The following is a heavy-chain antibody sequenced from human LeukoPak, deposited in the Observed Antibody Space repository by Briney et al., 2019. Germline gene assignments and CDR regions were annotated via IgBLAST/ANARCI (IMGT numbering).Heavy chain of an antibody. CDR3: ARGAGYCSSTSCAKYNWFDP. CDR1: GFTFSSYS. D-gene: IGHD2-2*01. Sequence: GGSLRLSCAASGFTFSSYSMNWVRQAPGKGLEWVSSISSSSSYIYYADSVKGRFTISRDNAKNSLYLQMNSLRAEDTAVYYCARGAGYCSSTSCAKYNWFDPWGQGTLVTVSS. J-gene: IGHJ5*02. CDR2: ISSSSSYI. V-gene: IGHV3-21*01.